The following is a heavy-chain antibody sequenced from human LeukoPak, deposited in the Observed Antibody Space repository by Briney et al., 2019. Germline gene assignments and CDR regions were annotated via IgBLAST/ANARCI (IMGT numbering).Heavy chain of an antibody. V-gene: IGHV4-59*01. J-gene: IGHJ4*02. CDR1: GGSISSYY. Sequence: SETLSLTCTVSGGSISSYYWNWIRQPPGKGLEWIAYIYYTGSTNYNPSLKSRVTISVDTSKNQFSLKLSSVTAADTAVYYCARTLNYYGSGSEFDYWGQGTLVTVSS. CDR3: ARTLNYYGSGSEFDY. CDR2: IYYTGST. D-gene: IGHD3-10*01.